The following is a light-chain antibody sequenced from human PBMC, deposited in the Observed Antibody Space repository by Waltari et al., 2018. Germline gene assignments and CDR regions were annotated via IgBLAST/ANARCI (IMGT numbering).Light chain of an antibody. CDR2: EVN. CDR1: SRYIGRYHY. J-gene: IGLJ2*01. V-gene: IGLV2-14*03. CDR3: CSFTSTLDV. Sequence: QSALTQPASVSGSPGQSIPIPCTGTSRYIGRYHYGSWYQQHQGKAPKPIIYEVNNRPSGVSNRFSGSKSGSTASLTISGLQADDEADYYCCSFTSTLDVFGGGTKLTVL.